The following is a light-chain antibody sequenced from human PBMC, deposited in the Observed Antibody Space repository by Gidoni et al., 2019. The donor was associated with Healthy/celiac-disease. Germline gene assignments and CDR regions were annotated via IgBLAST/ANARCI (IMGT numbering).Light chain of an antibody. CDR2: KAS. Sequence: DIQITHSPSTLSASVGDIVTITCRASQSISSWLAWYQQKPGKAPKLLIYKASSLESGVPSRFSGSGSGKEFTLTISSLQPDDFATYYCQQYNSYPLTFGGGTKVEIK. V-gene: IGKV1-5*03. CDR1: QSISSW. CDR3: QQYNSYPLT. J-gene: IGKJ4*01.